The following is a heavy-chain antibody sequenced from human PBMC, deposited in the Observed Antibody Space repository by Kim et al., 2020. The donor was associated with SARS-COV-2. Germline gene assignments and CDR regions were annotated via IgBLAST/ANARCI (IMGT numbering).Heavy chain of an antibody. Sequence: YSTKSRITISRDTAKNALYLQRNSLRAEDTAVYYCARGQWLAYGMDVWGQGTTVTVSS. V-gene: IGHV3-11*05. CDR3: ARGQWLAYGMDV. J-gene: IGHJ6*02. D-gene: IGHD6-19*01.